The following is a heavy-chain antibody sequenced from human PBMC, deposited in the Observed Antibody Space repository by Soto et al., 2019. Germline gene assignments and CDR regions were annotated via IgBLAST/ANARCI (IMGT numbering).Heavy chain of an antibody. CDR3: ARGDFSSGWYFDL. D-gene: IGHD6-19*01. CDR2: IWYDGSNK. Sequence: GSLRLSCAASGFTFSSYGMHWVRQAPGKGLEWVAVIWYDGSNKYYADSVKGRFTISRDNSKNTLYLQMNSLRAEDTAVYYCARGDFSSGWYFDLWGRGTLVTVS. J-gene: IGHJ2*01. CDR1: GFTFSSYG. V-gene: IGHV3-33*01.